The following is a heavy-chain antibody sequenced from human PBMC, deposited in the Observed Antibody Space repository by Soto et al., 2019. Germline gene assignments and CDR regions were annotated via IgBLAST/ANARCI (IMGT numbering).Heavy chain of an antibody. V-gene: IGHV3-30-3*01. CDR3: ARERRSVYFAY. CDR1: GFTFSSYA. CDR2: ISYDGSNK. D-gene: IGHD6-19*01. J-gene: IGHJ4*02. Sequence: QVQLVESGGGVVQPGRSLRLSCAASGFTFSSYAMHWVRQAPGKGLEWVAVISYDGSNKYYADSVKGRFTISRDNSKNTLYLQMNSLRAEDTAVYYCARERRSVYFAYWGQGTLVTVSS.